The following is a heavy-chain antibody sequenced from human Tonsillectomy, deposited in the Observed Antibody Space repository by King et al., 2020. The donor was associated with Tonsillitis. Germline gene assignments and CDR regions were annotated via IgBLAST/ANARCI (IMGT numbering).Heavy chain of an antibody. CDR2: IYHSGST. CDR1: GGSISSSNW. V-gene: IGHV4-4*02. D-gene: IGHD3-22*01. CDR3: ARDAWATYYYDSSGLLAFDI. J-gene: IGHJ3*02. Sequence: QLQESGPGLVKPSGTLSLTCAVSGGSISSSNWWSWVRQPPGKGLEWIGEIYHSGSTNYNPSLKSRVTISVDKSKNQFSLKLSSVTAADTAVYDCARDAWATYYYDSSGLLAFDIWGQGTMVTVSS.